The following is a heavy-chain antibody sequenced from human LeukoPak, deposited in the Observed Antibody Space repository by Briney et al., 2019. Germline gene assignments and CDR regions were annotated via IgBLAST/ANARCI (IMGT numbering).Heavy chain of an antibody. J-gene: IGHJ4*02. D-gene: IGHD6-6*01. V-gene: IGHV3-9*01. CDR1: GFTFDDYA. Sequence: PGGSLRLSCAASGFTFDDYAMNWVRQAPGKGLEWVSGISWNGGSIGYADSVKGRFTISRDNAKNSLYLQMNSLRGEDKALYYCAKGLVGSSIADFFDSWGQGIPVTVSS. CDR2: ISWNGGSI. CDR3: AKGLVGSSIADFFDS.